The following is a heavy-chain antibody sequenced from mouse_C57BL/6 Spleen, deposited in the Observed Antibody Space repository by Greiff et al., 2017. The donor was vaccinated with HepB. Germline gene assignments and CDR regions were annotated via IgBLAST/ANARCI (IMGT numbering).Heavy chain of an antibody. V-gene: IGHV5-17*01. Sequence: EVKVVESGGGLVKPGGSLKLSCAASGFTFSDYGMHWVRQAPEKGLEWVAYISSGSSTIYYADTVKGRFTISRDNAKNTLFLQMTSLRSEDTAMYYCASGDYDGSSFPFAYWGQGTLVTVSA. CDR2: ISSGSSTI. J-gene: IGHJ3*01. CDR3: ASGDYDGSSFPFAY. CDR1: GFTFSDYG. D-gene: IGHD1-1*01.